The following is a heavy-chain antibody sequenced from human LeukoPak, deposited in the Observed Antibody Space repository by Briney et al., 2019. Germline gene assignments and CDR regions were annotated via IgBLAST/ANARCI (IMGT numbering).Heavy chain of an antibody. V-gene: IGHV3-66*01. CDR2: IYSGGTT. J-gene: IGHJ6*03. Sequence: PGGSLRLSCAASGFTVSNNYLHWVRQAPGKGLEWVSVIYSGGTTYYANSVKGRFTISRDNAKNSLYLQMNSLRAEDTAVYYCAREYYPDVWGKGTTVTVSS. CDR3: AREYYPDV. CDR1: GFTVSNNY.